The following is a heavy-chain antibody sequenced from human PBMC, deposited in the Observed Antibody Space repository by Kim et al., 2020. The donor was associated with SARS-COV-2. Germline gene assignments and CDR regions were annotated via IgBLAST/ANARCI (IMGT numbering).Heavy chain of an antibody. CDR2: IYYSGST. V-gene: IGHV4-59*13. D-gene: IGHD2-15*01. CDR3: ARWKWSINRFDY. CDR1: GDSINNYY. Sequence: SETLSLTCTVSGDSINNYYWSWIRQPPGKGLEWIGYIYYSGSTKYNPSLKSRVTISVDTSKNQFPLKLSSVTAADTAVYYCARWKWSINRFDYLGQGTLV. J-gene: IGHJ4*02.